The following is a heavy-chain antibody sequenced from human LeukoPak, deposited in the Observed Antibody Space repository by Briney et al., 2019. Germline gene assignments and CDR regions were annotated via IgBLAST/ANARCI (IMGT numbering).Heavy chain of an antibody. CDR3: AGHAPISYYGGNSWGAFDI. D-gene: IGHD4-17*01. J-gene: IGHJ3*02. V-gene: IGHV4-59*01. CDR2: IYYSGST. Sequence: SETLSLTCTVSGGSISSYYWSWIRQPPGKGLEWIGYIYYSGSTNYNPSLKSRVTISVDTSKNQFSLKLSSVTAADTAVYYCAGHAPISYYGGNSWGAFDIWGQGTMVTVSS. CDR1: GGSISSYY.